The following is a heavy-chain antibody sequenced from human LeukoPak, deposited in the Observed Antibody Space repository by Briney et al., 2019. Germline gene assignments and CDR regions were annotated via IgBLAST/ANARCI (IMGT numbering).Heavy chain of an antibody. CDR3: ARDKVGATSDYYYYYMDV. V-gene: IGHV3-11*01. D-gene: IGHD1-26*01. J-gene: IGHJ6*03. CDR1: GFTFIDYY. Sequence: GSLRLSCAASGFTFIDYYMSWIRQAPGKGLEWVSFIISSGSTIYYADSVKGRFTISRDNAKNSLYLQMNSLRAEDTAVYYCARDKVGATSDYYYYYMDVWGKGTTVTVSS. CDR2: IISSGSTI.